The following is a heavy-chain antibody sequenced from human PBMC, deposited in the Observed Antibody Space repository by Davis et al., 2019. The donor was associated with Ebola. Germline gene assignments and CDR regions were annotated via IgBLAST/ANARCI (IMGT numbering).Heavy chain of an antibody. Sequence: GGSLRLSCAASGFTFSSYAMSWVRQAPGKGLEWVSIISDSGGSTYDADSVTGRFTISRDNSRNTLYLQMYSLRAEDTAVYCAKTAGGYTSGWYYFDSWGHGTLVTVSS. J-gene: IGHJ4*01. CDR1: GFTFSSYA. D-gene: IGHD6-19*01. V-gene: IGHV3-23*01. CDR3: AKTAGGYTSGWYYFDS. CDR2: ISDSGGST.